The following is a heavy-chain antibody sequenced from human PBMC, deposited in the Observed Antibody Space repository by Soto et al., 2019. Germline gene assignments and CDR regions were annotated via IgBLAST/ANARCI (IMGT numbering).Heavy chain of an antibody. CDR1: GGSFSGYY. CDR2: INHSGST. Sequence: SETLSLTCAVYGGSFSGYYWSWIRQPPGKGLEWIGEINHSGSTNYNPSLKSGVTISVDTPKNQSSLKLSSVTAADTVVYCCARVGGSLLRFLEWLPSGKNWFAPWGRGTLVTVSS. J-gene: IGHJ5*02. D-gene: IGHD3-3*01. CDR3: ARVGGSLLRFLEWLPSGKNWFAP. V-gene: IGHV4-34*01.